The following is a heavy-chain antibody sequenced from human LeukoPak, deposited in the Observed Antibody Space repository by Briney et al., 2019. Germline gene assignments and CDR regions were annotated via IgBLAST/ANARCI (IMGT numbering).Heavy chain of an antibody. CDR1: GFIFNNYA. CDR3: ASLMVRGVIWIDS. V-gene: IGHV3-9*01. CDR2: ISWNSGTI. D-gene: IGHD3-10*01. J-gene: IGHJ4*02. Sequence: PGGSLRLSCAGSGFIFNNYAMHWVRQPPGKGLEWVSGISWNSGTIDYADSVRGRFTISRDNVKNSLYLQMNSLRVEDTAVYYCASLMVRGVIWIDSWGQGTLVTVSS.